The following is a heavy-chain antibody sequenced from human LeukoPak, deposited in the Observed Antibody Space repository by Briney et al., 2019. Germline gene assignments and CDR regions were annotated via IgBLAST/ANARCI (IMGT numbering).Heavy chain of an antibody. D-gene: IGHD3-3*01. CDR2: IYSGGST. Sequence: GGSLRLSCAASGFTVSSNYMSWVRQAPGKGLEWVSVIYSGGSTYYADSVKGRFTIPRDNSKNTLYLQMNSLRAEDTAVYYCARVGSDDFWTTDYWGQGTLVTVSS. J-gene: IGHJ4*02. V-gene: IGHV3-66*02. CDR3: ARVGSDDFWTTDY. CDR1: GFTVSSNY.